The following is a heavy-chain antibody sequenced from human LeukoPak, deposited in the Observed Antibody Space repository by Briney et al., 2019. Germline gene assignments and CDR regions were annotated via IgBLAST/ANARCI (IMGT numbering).Heavy chain of an antibody. D-gene: IGHD5-12*01. CDR2: ISSSSSYI. Sequence: LXWVSSISSSSSYIYYADSVKGRFTISRDNAKNSLYLQMNSLRAEDTAVYYCARDRRGGSTSSSNRRFDPWGQGTLVTVSS. J-gene: IGHJ5*02. V-gene: IGHV3-21*01. CDR3: ARDRRGGSTSSSNRRFDP.